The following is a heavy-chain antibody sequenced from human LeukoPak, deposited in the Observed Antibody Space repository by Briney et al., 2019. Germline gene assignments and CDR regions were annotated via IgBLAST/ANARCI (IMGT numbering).Heavy chain of an antibody. CDR1: GFTFSDYY. Sequence: PGGSLRLSCAASGFTFSDYYMSWIRQAPGKGLEWVSYISSSGSTIYYADSVKGRFTISRDNAKNSLYLQMNSLRAEDTAVYYCAKGSVDYGGLYYYYYMDVWGKGTTVTISS. V-gene: IGHV3-11*01. CDR2: ISSSGSTI. CDR3: AKGSVDYGGLYYYYYMDV. D-gene: IGHD4-17*01. J-gene: IGHJ6*03.